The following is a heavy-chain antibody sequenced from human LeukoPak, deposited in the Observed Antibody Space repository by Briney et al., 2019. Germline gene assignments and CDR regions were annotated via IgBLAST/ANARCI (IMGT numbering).Heavy chain of an antibody. J-gene: IGHJ5*02. Sequence: SETLSLTCAVYGGSFSGYYWSWIRQPPGKGPEWIGEINHSGSTNYNPSLKSRVTISVDTSKNQFSLKLSSVTAADTAVYYCARGLRRITMVRGVIIWFDPWGQGTLVTVSS. CDR3: ARGLRRITMVRGVIIWFDP. V-gene: IGHV4-34*01. CDR1: GGSFSGYY. D-gene: IGHD3-10*01. CDR2: INHSGST.